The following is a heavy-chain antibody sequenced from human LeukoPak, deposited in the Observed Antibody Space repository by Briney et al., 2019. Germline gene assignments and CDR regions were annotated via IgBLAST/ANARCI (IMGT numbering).Heavy chain of an antibody. Sequence: GGSLRLSCAASEFSVGSNYMTWVRQAPGKGLEWVSLIYSGGSTYYADSVKGRFTISRDNSRNTLYLQMNSLRAEDTAVYYCAKDTTMAPYWGQGTLVTVSS. CDR2: IYSGGST. D-gene: IGHD3-10*01. CDR1: EFSVGSNY. CDR3: AKDTTMAPY. J-gene: IGHJ4*02. V-gene: IGHV3-66*01.